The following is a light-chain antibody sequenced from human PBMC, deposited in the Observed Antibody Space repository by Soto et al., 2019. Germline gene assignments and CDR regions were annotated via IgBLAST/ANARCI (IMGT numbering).Light chain of an antibody. CDR2: DAS. CDR1: QSISSW. V-gene: IGKV1-5*01. Sequence: DIQMTHSPSTLTASVGDRLSITCRASQSISSWLAWYQQNPGKAPKFMIYDASSLESGVPSRVSGSGAGTEFTLTISSLKPDDFATYYCQQYNSYSWTFGQGTKVDIK. CDR3: QQYNSYSWT. J-gene: IGKJ1*01.